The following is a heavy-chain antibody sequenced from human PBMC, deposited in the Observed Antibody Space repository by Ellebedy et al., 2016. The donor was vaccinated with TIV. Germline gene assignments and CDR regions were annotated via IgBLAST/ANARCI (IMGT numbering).Heavy chain of an antibody. V-gene: IGHV3-30-3*02. CDR3: AKDPSVGSYSEY. J-gene: IGHJ4*02. CDR1: GFIFSGYA. Sequence: GFIFSGYAMHWVRQAPGKGLEWVAVISYDGSKKYYADSVKGRFTISRDNSKNTLYLQMNSLRAEDTAVYYCAKDPSVGSYSEYWGQGTLVTVSS. D-gene: IGHD2-21*01. CDR2: ISYDGSKK.